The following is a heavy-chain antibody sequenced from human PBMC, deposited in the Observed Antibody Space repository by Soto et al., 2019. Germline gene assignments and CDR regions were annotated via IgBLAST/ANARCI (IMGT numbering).Heavy chain of an antibody. D-gene: IGHD5-12*01. V-gene: IGHV1-69*01. CDR3: ARGLVSNGRWLQLHSYYYYGMDV. CDR2: IIPIFGTA. Sequence: QVQLVQSGAEVKKPGSSVKVSCKASGGTFSSYAISWVRQAPGQGLEWMGGIIPIFGTANYAQKFQGIVTNTADESTSTAYMELGSLRSEDRAVDYFARGLVSNGRWLQLHSYYYYGMDVCGQGTTVTVSS. J-gene: IGHJ6*02. CDR1: GGTFSSYA.